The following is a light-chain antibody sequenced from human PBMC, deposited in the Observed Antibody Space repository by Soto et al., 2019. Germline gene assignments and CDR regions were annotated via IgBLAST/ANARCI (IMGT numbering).Light chain of an antibody. CDR3: QQRRNWPLS. CDR2: DVS. Sequence: EIVLTQSPATLSLSPGERATLSCRASQSVDSYLTWYQLSPGQAPRLLVYDVSKRATGIPVRFSGSGSGTDFTLTISSLEPEDVAIYYWQQRRNWPLSFGGGTKVEFK. CDR1: QSVDSY. J-gene: IGKJ4*01. V-gene: IGKV3-11*01.